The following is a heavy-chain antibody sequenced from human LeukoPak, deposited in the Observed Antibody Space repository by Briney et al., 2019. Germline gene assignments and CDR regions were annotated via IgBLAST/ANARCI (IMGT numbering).Heavy chain of an antibody. CDR1: GYTFTSYW. V-gene: IGHV5-51*01. D-gene: IGHD5-24*01. Sequence: GESLKISCKGSGYTFTSYWIVWVRQMPGKGLEWMGIIYPDNSDTRYSLSFQGQVTISVDKSISTAYLQWSSLQAPDTAMYYCARRPHESGREFDYWGQGTLVTVSS. CDR2: IYPDNSDT. CDR3: ARRPHESGREFDY. J-gene: IGHJ4*02.